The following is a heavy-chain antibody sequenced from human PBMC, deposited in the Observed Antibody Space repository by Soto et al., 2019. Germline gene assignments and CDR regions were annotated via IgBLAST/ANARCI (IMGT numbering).Heavy chain of an antibody. CDR1: GYTFTSFG. Sequence: ASVKVSCKASGYTFTSFGYSWVRQAPEQGLEWMGWISAYSGNTNYAQKLQGRVTMTTDTSTSTAYMELRSLRSDDAAVYYCARVLAAYRGYDPDDYWGQGTLVTVSS. V-gene: IGHV1-18*01. CDR3: ARVLAAYRGYDPDDY. CDR2: ISAYSGNT. D-gene: IGHD5-12*01. J-gene: IGHJ4*02.